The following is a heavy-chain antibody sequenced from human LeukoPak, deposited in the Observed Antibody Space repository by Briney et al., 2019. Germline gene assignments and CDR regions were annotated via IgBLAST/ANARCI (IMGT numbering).Heavy chain of an antibody. Sequence: PGGSLRLSFAASGFTFSDYSMNWVRQAPGRGLECLSYINSNSKTIRYADSVKGRSTVSRDNAKNSLYLQMNSLRAEDTAVYYCARYPPIGEVYWGQGTLVTVSS. CDR2: INSNSKTI. J-gene: IGHJ4*02. D-gene: IGHD3-10*01. CDR3: ARYPPIGEVY. CDR1: GFTFSDYS. V-gene: IGHV3-48*01.